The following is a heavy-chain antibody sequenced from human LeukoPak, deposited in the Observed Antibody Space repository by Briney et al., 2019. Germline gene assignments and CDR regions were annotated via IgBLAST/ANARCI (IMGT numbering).Heavy chain of an antibody. Sequence: GGSLRLSCEASGFIFSTYAFHWVRQAPGKGPEWMAFITYDGSDTYFADSVKGRFPLSRDNSKNALYLQMTSLRTADTAVYYCARPGGYAFDTWGQGTMVTVSS. CDR3: ARPGGYAFDT. D-gene: IGHD1-1*01. CDR2: ITYDGSDT. V-gene: IGHV3-30*04. J-gene: IGHJ3*02. CDR1: GFIFSTYA.